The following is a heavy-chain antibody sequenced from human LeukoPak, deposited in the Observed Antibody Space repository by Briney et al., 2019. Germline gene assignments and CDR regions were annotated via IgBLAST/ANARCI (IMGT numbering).Heavy chain of an antibody. CDR3: ARHSGGWYLDS. CDR2: IYYSGST. V-gene: IGHV4-59*08. D-gene: IGHD6-19*01. Sequence: KTSETLSLTCTVSGGSISSYYWSWIRQPSGKGLEWIGYIYYSGSTNYNPSLKSRVTISVDTSENQFSLRLSSVTAADAAVYYCARHSGGWYLDSWGQGTLVTVSS. CDR1: GGSISSYY. J-gene: IGHJ5*01.